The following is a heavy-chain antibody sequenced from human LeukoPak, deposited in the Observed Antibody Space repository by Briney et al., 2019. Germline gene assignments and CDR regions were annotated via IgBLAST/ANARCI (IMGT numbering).Heavy chain of an antibody. CDR3: ARGYGPPPYYYYYGMDV. CDR2: INPNSGGT. V-gene: IGHV1-2*02. CDR1: GYTFTGYY. Sequence: ASVKVSCKASGYTFTGYYMHWVRQAPGQGLEWMGWINPNSGGTNYAQKFQGRVTMTRDTSISTAYMELSGLRSDDTAVYYCARGYGPPPYYYYYGMDVWGQGTTVTVSS. D-gene: IGHD4-17*01. J-gene: IGHJ6*02.